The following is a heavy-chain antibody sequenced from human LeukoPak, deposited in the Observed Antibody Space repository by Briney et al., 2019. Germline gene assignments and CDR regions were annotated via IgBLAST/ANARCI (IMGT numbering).Heavy chain of an antibody. V-gene: IGHV4-38-2*02. CDR1: GYSISSGYY. D-gene: IGHD3-22*01. Sequence: SETLSLTCSVSGYSISSGYYWGWIRQAPDKGLEWIGTIYHSGNTHFNPSLRSRVTISVDTPKNQFSLKMNSVTAADSATYYCARDSGGGGLYETSGYYYFDYWGQGSLVTVSS. CDR2: IYHSGNT. CDR3: ARDSGGGGLYETSGYYYFDY. J-gene: IGHJ4*02.